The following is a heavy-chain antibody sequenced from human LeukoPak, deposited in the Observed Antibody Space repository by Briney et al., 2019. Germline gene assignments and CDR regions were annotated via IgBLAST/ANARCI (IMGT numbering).Heavy chain of an antibody. CDR1: GGSMRTPSHY. J-gene: IGHJ3*01. D-gene: IGHD2-15*01. CDR3: ARRNTEVPDTLPLNAFDV. CDR2: MFYSGST. Sequence: SETLSLTCSVSGGSMRTPSHYWDWIRQSPGKGLEWIGSMFYSGSTYFNPSLRSRVTISGDTSTNQISLSLTSLTAADTAVYYCARRNTEVPDTLPLNAFDVWGLGAMVIVSS. V-gene: IGHV4-39*01.